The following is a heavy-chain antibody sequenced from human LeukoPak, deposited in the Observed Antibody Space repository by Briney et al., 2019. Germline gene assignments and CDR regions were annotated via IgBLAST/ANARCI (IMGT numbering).Heavy chain of an antibody. D-gene: IGHD4-23*01. CDR1: GFTFSNYW. V-gene: IGHV3-7*01. Sequence: GGSLRLSCAASGFTFSNYWLTWVRQAPGQGLEWVANIKQDGSEKHYVDSVRGRFTIPRDNAKNTLYLQLNSLRDEDTAVYYCARGLATVVTPDYYYYMDVWGKGTTVTVSS. CDR3: ARGLATVVTPDYYYYMDV. J-gene: IGHJ6*03. CDR2: IKQDGSEK.